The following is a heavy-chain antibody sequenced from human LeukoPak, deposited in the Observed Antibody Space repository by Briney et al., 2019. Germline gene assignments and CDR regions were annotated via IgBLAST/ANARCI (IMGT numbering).Heavy chain of an antibody. V-gene: IGHV4-34*01. J-gene: IGHJ5*02. CDR2: INHSGST. CDR3: ARVRGLQGWFDP. CDR1: GDAMSGYY. Sequence: PSETLSLTCAFYGDAMSGYYWSWIRQPPGKGLEWIGEINHSGSTNYNPSLKSRVTISVDTSKNQFSLKLSSVTAADTAVYYCARVRGLQGWFDPWGQGTLVTVSS. D-gene: IGHD5-24*01.